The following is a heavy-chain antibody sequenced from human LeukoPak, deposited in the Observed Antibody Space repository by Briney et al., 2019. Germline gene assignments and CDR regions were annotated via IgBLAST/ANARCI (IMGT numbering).Heavy chain of an antibody. Sequence: PSETLSLTCTVSGGSISTSSYYWGWVRQPPGKGLEWIGNIFYSGSTYYSPSLKSRVTISLDTSKNQFSLRLSSVTAADTAVYYCARSYSGSFLYWGQGSLVTVSS. CDR3: ARSYSGSFLY. CDR2: IFYSGST. V-gene: IGHV4-39*07. J-gene: IGHJ1*01. D-gene: IGHD1-26*01. CDR1: GGSISTSSYY.